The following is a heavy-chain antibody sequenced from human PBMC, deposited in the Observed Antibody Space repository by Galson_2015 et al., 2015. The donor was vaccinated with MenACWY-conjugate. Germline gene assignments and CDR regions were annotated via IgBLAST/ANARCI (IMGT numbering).Heavy chain of an antibody. CDR3: ARHPPGGRGMDV. CDR2: ISPGDSNT. J-gene: IGHJ6*02. V-gene: IGHV5-51*01. Sequence: QSGAEVKKPGESLTISCKTTGYSFTTYWIAWVRQMPGTGLEWMGLISPGDSNTRYSPSFQGQVTISADKSISTAYLQWSSLKASDTATYYCARHPPGGRGMDVWGRGTTVTVSS. CDR1: GYSFTTYW. D-gene: IGHD1-26*01.